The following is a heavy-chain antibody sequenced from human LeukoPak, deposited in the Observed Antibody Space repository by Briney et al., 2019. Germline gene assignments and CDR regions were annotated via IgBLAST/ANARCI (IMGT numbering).Heavy chain of an antibody. Sequence: SETLSLTCAVYGGSFSGYYWSWIRQPPGKGLEWIGEINHSGSTNYNPSLKSRVTITVDTSKNQFSLKLSSVTAADTAVYYCARGFDSSGYYFDYWGQGTLVTVSS. J-gene: IGHJ4*02. V-gene: IGHV4-34*01. CDR3: ARGFDSSGYYFDY. D-gene: IGHD3-22*01. CDR1: GGSFSGYY. CDR2: INHSGST.